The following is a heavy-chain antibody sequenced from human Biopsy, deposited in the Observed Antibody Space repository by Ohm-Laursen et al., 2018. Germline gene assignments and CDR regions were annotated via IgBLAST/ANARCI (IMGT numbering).Heavy chain of an antibody. Sequence: SLRLSCAASGFSFEDYGMHWVRQAPGKGLEWVSSISWQSATRNYADSVKGRFAISRDNAKKSLYLEVDSLQDEDTALYYCAKDKDFRDAFDIWGQGTMVTVSS. CDR1: GFSFEDYG. V-gene: IGHV3-9*01. D-gene: IGHD3-3*01. J-gene: IGHJ3*02. CDR2: ISWQSATR. CDR3: AKDKDFRDAFDI.